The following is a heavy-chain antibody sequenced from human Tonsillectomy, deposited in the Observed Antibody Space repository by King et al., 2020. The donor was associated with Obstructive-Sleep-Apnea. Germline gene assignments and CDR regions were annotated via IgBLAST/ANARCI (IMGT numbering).Heavy chain of an antibody. J-gene: IGHJ4*02. V-gene: IGHV3-23*04. Sequence: VQLVESGGGLVQPGGSLRLSCAASGFTFSGYALTWVGRAPGRGLKWVSAIVGVGGRPYSADSVKGRLTISRDNSKNTRYLQMNSLRAEDTAVYYCAKDLRMSSGYYFDYWGQGTLVTVSS. D-gene: IGHD2/OR15-2a*01. CDR1: GFTFSGYA. CDR3: AKDLRMSSGYYFDY. CDR2: IVGVGGRP.